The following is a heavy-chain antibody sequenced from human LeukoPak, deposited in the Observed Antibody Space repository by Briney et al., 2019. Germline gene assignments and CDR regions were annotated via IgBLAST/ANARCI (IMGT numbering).Heavy chain of an antibody. CDR2: ISSNGGST. CDR1: GFTFSSYA. D-gene: IGHD6-19*01. CDR3: VRSASGWLKYDAFDI. V-gene: IGHV3-64D*06. Sequence: PGGSLRLSCSASGFTFSSYAMHWVRQAPGKGLEYVSAISSNGGSTYYAVSVKGRFTISRDNSKNTLYIQMSSLRAEDTAVYYCVRSASGWLKYDAFDIWGQGTMVTVSS. J-gene: IGHJ3*02.